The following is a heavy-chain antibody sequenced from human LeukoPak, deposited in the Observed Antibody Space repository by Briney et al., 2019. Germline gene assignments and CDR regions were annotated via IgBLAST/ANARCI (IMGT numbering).Heavy chain of an antibody. D-gene: IGHD6-19*01. CDR3: AKDPGGSGWYFDY. J-gene: IGHJ4*02. CDR1: GFTFSSYA. CDR2: ISGSGGST. V-gene: IGHV3-23*01. Sequence: GGSLRLSCAASGFTFSSYAMSWVRQAPGEGLEWVSAISGSGGSTYYADSVKGRFTISRDNSKNTLYLQVNSLRAEDTAVYYCAKDPGGSGWYFDYWGQGTLVTVSS.